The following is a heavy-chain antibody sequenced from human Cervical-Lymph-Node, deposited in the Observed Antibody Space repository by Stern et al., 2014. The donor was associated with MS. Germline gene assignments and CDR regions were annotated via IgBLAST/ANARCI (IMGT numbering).Heavy chain of an antibody. CDR2: VSFNGITT. V-gene: IGHV3-30-3*01. J-gene: IGHJ4*01. D-gene: IGHD2/OR15-2a*01. CDR1: GFTFSSFA. Sequence: VQLVESGGGVVQPGRSLRLSCATSGFTFSSFAMHWVRQAPGRGLEWLAVVSFNGITTHYADSVKGRFTISRDNSNNTSFLQMNSLRPEDTGVYFCAGRGTPFSPSSIYDYWGHGTLVTVSP. CDR3: AGRGTPFSPSSIYDY.